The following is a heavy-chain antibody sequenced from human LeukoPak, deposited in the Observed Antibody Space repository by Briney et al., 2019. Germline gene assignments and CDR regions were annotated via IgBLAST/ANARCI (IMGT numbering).Heavy chain of an antibody. J-gene: IGHJ4*02. CDR3: VAGTTY. CDR2: IKQDGSQK. V-gene: IGHV3-7*05. D-gene: IGHD6-19*01. Sequence: AGGSLRLSCAASGFTFSNFWMTWVRQAPGKGLEWVAIIKQDGSQKYYVDSVKGRFTISRDNARNSLYLQMYSLRAEDTAVYWAVAGTTYWGQGTLVTVSS. CDR1: GFTFSNFW.